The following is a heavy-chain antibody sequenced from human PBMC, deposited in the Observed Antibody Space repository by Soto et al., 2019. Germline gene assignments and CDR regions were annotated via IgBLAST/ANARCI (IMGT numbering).Heavy chain of an antibody. J-gene: IGHJ5*02. CDR3: ASQMTSVHLFDP. V-gene: IGHV1-69*12. Sequence: QVQLVQSGAEVKKPGSSVKVSCKASGGTFRSYAISWVRQAPGQGLEWMGGIIPIFGTATYAQKFQGRVTINADESTSADYMELSSLRSEDTAGYYCASQMTSVHLFDPWGPGNPVTVSS. CDR2: IIPIFGTA. D-gene: IGHD4-17*01. CDR1: GGTFRSYA.